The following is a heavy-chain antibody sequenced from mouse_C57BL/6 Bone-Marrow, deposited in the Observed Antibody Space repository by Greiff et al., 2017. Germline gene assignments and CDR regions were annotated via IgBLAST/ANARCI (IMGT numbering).Heavy chain of an antibody. V-gene: IGHV5-12*01. CDR2: ISNGGGST. CDR1: GFTFSDYY. CDR3: ARPSFITTVVPFAY. D-gene: IGHD1-1*01. Sequence: EVKLVESGGGLVQPGGSLKLSCAASGFTFSDYYMYWVRQTPEKRLEWVAYISNGGGSTYYPDTVKGRFTISRDNAKNTLYLQMSRLKSEDTAMYYCARPSFITTVVPFAYWGQGTLVTVSA. J-gene: IGHJ3*01.